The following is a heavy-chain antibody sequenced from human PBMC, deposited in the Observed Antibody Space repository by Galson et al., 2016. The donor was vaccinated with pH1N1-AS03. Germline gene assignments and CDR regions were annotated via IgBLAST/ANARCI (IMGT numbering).Heavy chain of an antibody. CDR2: FIPVFNTV. D-gene: IGHD3-3*01. CDR1: GGTFSNYA. Sequence: SVKVFCKASGGTFSNYAISWVRQAPGQGLEWLGGFIPVFNTVKYEQKFQGRVTITTDESTSTAYMEVRSLRSEDTAVYYCAGRQNGRHYEFWSGARGFDSWGQGTLVTVSS. J-gene: IGHJ4*02. V-gene: IGHV1-69*05. CDR3: AGRQNGRHYEFWSGARGFDS.